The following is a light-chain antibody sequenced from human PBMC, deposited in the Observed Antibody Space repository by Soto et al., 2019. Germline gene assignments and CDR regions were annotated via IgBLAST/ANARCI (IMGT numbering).Light chain of an antibody. CDR3: MHVLHWPPT. V-gene: IGKV2-30*01. CDR2: KVS. J-gene: IGKJ1*01. Sequence: DVLMTQSPLSLPVTLGQPATISCRPSQRLVSSDGNTYMNWFHQRPGQPPRRLIYKVSNRDPVVPDGFSASVSGPDFMLTIVRVEAEDFGIYYYMHVLHWPPTFSQGTKVE. CDR1: QRLVSSDGNTY.